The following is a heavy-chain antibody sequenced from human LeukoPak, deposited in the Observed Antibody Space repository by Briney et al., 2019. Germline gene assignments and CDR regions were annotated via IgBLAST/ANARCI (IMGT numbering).Heavy chain of an antibody. CDR3: GSNGYYSLDY. J-gene: IGHJ4*02. Sequence: SQTLSLTCTVSGGSINSDYYYWSWIRQHPGRGLEWIGYIYHSGTTYYNPPLESRVTISVDKSRNQYSLKLSSVTAADTAVYYCGSNGYYSLDYWGRGTLVTVSS. D-gene: IGHD3-22*01. CDR2: IYHSGTT. V-gene: IGHV4-31*09. CDR1: GGSINSDYYY.